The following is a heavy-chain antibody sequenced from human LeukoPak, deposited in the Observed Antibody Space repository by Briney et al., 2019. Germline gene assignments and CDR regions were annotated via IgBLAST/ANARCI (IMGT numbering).Heavy chain of an antibody. CDR3: ARKERGDTYYYDSSGHADH. CDR2: INPSGGST. D-gene: IGHD3-22*01. V-gene: IGHV1-46*01. CDR1: GYTFTSYY. J-gene: IGHJ4*02. Sequence: ASVKVSCKASGYTFTSYYMHWVRQAPGQGLEWMGIINPSGGSTSYAQKFQGRVTMTRDTSTSTVYMELSSLRSDDTAVYYCARKERGDTYYYDSSGHADHWGQGTLVTVSS.